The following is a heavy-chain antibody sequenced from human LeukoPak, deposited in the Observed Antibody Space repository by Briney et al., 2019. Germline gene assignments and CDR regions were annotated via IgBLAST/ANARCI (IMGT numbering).Heavy chain of an antibody. CDR3: ARGYTYDYVWGSYRTGSDY. D-gene: IGHD3-16*02. CDR1: GGSVSSYY. CDR2: IYYSGST. V-gene: IGHV4-59*02. Sequence: SETLSLTCTVSGGSVSSYYWSWIRQPPGKGLEWIGYIYYSGSTNYNPSLKSRVTISVDTSKNQFSLKLSSVTAADTAVYYCARGYTYDYVWGSYRTGSDYWGQGTLVTVSS. J-gene: IGHJ4*02.